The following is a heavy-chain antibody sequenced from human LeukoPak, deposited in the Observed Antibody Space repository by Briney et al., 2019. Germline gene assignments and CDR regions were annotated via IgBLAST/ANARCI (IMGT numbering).Heavy chain of an antibody. Sequence: GGSLRLSCAASGFTFSSDVMTWVRQAPGKGLEWVSTISGNGDNTHYADSVKGRFTISGDNSKNTLFLQMDSLRAEDTAVYYCAKDSGYDYVSAFDIWGQGTMVSVSS. J-gene: IGHJ3*02. V-gene: IGHV3-23*01. CDR3: AKDSGYDYVSAFDI. D-gene: IGHD5-12*01. CDR2: ISGNGDNT. CDR1: GFTFSSDV.